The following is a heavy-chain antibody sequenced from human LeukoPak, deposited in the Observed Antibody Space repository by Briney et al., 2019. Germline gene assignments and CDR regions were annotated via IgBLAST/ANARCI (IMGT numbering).Heavy chain of an antibody. CDR2: IYSGGSS. CDR3: ARDRRTGRRIGYYYYMDV. Sequence: GGSLRLSCAASGFTFSSNYMSWVRQAPGKGLKWVSVIYSGGSSYYADSVKGRFTISRDNSKNTLYLQMNSLRAEDTAVYYCARDRRTGRRIGYYYYMDVWGKGTTVTVSS. J-gene: IGHJ6*03. D-gene: IGHD1-14*01. V-gene: IGHV3-66*02. CDR1: GFTFSSNY.